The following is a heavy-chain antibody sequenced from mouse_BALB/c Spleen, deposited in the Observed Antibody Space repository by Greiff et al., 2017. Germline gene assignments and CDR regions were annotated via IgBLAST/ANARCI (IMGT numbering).Heavy chain of an antibody. V-gene: IGHV3-2*02. CDR2: ISYSGST. CDR1: GYSITSDYA. CDR3: ARRSRSSFAY. Sequence: EVQLQESGPGLVKPSQSLSLTCTVTGYSITSDYAWNWIRQFPGNKLEWMGYISYSGSTSYNPSLKSRISITRDTSKNQFFLQLNSVTTEDTATYYCARRSRSSFAYWGQGTLGTVSA. D-gene: IGHD1-1*01. J-gene: IGHJ3*01.